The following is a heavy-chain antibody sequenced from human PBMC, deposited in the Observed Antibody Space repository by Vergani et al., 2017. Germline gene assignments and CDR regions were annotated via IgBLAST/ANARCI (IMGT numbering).Heavy chain of an antibody. CDR2: ISGSGGST. J-gene: IGHJ4*02. D-gene: IGHD6-6*01. Sequence: EVQLLESGGGLVQPGGSLRLSCEASGFTFSSYAMSGFRQAPGKGLEWVSAISGSGGSTYYADSVNGRFTISRDNSKNTLYLQMNSLRAEDTAVYYCATFTRGIAARPLDYWGQGTLVTVSS. CDR3: ATFTRGIAARPLDY. CDR1: GFTFSSYA. V-gene: IGHV3-23*01.